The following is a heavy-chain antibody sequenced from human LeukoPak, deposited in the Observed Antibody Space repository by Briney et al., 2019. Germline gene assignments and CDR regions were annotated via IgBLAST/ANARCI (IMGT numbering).Heavy chain of an antibody. D-gene: IGHD1-26*01. V-gene: IGHV1-18*01. CDR1: GYTFTSYG. CDR3: ARDCIGCLGFDY. J-gene: IGHJ4*02. CDR2: VSAYADDT. Sequence: GASVKVSCKAPGYTFTSYGLSWVRQAPGQGLEWVGWVSAYADDTNYVQKIWGTITMTTDTSTSTAYMELRSLRSDDTAVYYCARDCIGCLGFDYWGQGTLVTVSS.